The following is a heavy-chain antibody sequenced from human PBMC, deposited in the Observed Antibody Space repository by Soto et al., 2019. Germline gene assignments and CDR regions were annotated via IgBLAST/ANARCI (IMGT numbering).Heavy chain of an antibody. CDR1: GFTFSSYG. V-gene: IGHV3-30*18. CDR2: ISYDGSNK. Sequence: PGGSLRLSCAAFGFTFSSYGMHWVRQAPGKGLEWVAIISYDGSNKYYADSVKGRFTISRDNSENTVYLQMNSLRAEDTAVYYCAKDTGDCSTISCRPGNNWFDPWGQGT. D-gene: IGHD2-2*01. J-gene: IGHJ5*02. CDR3: AKDTGDCSTISCRPGNNWFDP.